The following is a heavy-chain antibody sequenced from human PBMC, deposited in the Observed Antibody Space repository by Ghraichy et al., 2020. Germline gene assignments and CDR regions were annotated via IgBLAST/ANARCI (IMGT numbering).Heavy chain of an antibody. CDR1: GGSISSSSYY. D-gene: IGHD2-21*02. CDR3: ARREVTEYYFDY. CDR2: IYYSGST. J-gene: IGHJ4*02. Sequence: PETLSLTCTVSGGSISSSSYYWGWIRQPPGKGLEWIGSIYYSGSTYYNPSLKSRVSISVDTSKNQFSLRLSSVTAADTAVYYCARREVTEYYFDYWGQGTLVTVSS. V-gene: IGHV4-39*01.